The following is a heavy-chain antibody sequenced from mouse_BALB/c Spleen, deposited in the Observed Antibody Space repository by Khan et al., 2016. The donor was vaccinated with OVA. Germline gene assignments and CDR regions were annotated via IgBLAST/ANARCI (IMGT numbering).Heavy chain of an antibody. Sequence: QIQLVQSGPELKKPGETVQISCNASGFTFTNYGMNWVRQAPGKGLKWMGWINTYTGEPTFTDDFKGRFAFSLETSASTAYLQINSLKNEDTATYFCARVGYNGTMDFWGQGTSVTVSS. CDR1: GFTFTNYG. J-gene: IGHJ4*01. CDR2: INTYTGEP. D-gene: IGHD2-14*01. CDR3: ARVGYNGTMDF. V-gene: IGHV9-3-1*01.